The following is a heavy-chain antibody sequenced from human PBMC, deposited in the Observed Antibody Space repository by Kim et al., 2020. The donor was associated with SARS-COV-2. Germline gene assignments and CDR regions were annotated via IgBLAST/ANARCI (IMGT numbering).Heavy chain of an antibody. CDR1: GFTFSSYA. CDR2: ISGSGGST. J-gene: IGHJ6*03. CDR3: AKPVVVPAAMRVGKNYYMDV. V-gene: IGHV3-23*01. Sequence: GGSLRLSCAASGFTFSSYAMSWVRQAPGKGLEWVSAISGSGGSTYYADSVKGRFTISRDNSKNTLYLQMNSLRAEDTAVYYCAKPVVVPAAMRVGKNYYMDVWGKGTTVTVSS. D-gene: IGHD2-2*01.